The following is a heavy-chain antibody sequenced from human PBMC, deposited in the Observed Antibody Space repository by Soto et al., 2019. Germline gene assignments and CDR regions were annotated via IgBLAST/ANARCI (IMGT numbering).Heavy chain of an antibody. J-gene: IGHJ6*02. CDR3: AKGNTRTYYYYGMDV. D-gene: IGHD5-18*01. CDR1: GFKISSSS. CDR2: ISGSGGST. Sequence: PGGSLRLSCAAFGFKISSSSMSWVRQAPGKGLEWVSAISGSGGSTYYADSVKGRFTISRDNSKNTLYLQMNSLRAEDTAVYYCAKGNTRTYYYYGMDVWGQGTTVTVSS. V-gene: IGHV3-23*01.